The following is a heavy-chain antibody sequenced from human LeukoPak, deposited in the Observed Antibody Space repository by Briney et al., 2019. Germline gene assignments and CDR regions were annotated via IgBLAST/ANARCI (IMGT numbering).Heavy chain of an antibody. D-gene: IGHD5-12*01. CDR2: IYHSGST. CDR1: GYSISSGYY. V-gene: IGHV4-38-2*02. Sequence: PSETLSLTCTVSGYSISSGYYWGWIRQPPGKGLEWIGSIYHSGSTYYNPSLKSRVSISVDTSKNQFSLKLSSVTAADTAVHYCAWLRYYYFDYWGQGTLVTVSS. J-gene: IGHJ4*02. CDR3: AWLRYYYFDY.